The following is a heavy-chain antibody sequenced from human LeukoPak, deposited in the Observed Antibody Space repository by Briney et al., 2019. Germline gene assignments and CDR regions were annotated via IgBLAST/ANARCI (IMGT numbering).Heavy chain of an antibody. CDR2: FDPDDGET. J-gene: IGHJ4*02. CDR3: ARIDRGGYNYPFYFDH. CDR1: GYSLTELS. V-gene: IGHV1-24*01. D-gene: IGHD5-24*01. Sequence: ASVKVSCKVSGYSLTELSIHWVRQAPGKGLEWMGGFDPDDGETIYAQKFQGRVTMTEDTSADIAYLELSSLKSEDTAIYCCARIDRGGYNYPFYFDHWGQGTLVTVSS.